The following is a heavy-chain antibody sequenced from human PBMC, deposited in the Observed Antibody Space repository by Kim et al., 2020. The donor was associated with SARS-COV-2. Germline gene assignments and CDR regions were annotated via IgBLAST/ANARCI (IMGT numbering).Heavy chain of an antibody. CDR2: IWYDGSNK. Sequence: GGSLRLSCAASGFTFSSYGMHWVRQAPGKGLEWVAVIWYDGSNKYYADSVKGRFTISRDNSKNTLYLQMNSLRAEDTAVYYCAKGESYNWNYADYWGQGTLVTVSS. CDR3: AKGESYNWNYADY. D-gene: IGHD1-20*01. J-gene: IGHJ4*02. CDR1: GFTFSSYG. V-gene: IGHV3-33*06.